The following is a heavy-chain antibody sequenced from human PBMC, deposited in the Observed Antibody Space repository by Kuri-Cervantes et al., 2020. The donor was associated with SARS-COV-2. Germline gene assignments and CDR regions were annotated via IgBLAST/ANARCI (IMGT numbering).Heavy chain of an antibody. V-gene: IGHV1-69*04. D-gene: IGHD3-16*01. CDR3: ARGGRASRFMFEY. CDR1: GGTFSSYA. Sequence: SVKVSCKASGGTFSSYAISWVRQAPGQGLEWMGRIIPILGTANYAQKFQGRVTITADKSTSTAYMELSSLRSEDTAVYCCARGGRASRFMFEYWGQGTLVTVSS. J-gene: IGHJ4*02. CDR2: IIPILGTA.